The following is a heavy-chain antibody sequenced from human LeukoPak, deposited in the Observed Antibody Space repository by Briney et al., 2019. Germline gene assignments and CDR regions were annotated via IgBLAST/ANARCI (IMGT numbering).Heavy chain of an antibody. CDR1: GYTFTGYY. J-gene: IGHJ2*01. D-gene: IGHD6-6*01. CDR2: INPNSGGT. V-gene: IGHV1-2*02. CDR3: AREAGEYSSSGYFDL. Sequence: ASVKVSCKASGYTFTGYYMHWVRQAPGQGLEWMGWINPNSGGTNYAQKFQGRVTMTRDTSISTAYMELSRLRSDDTAVYYCAREAGEYSSSGYFDLWGRGTLVTVSS.